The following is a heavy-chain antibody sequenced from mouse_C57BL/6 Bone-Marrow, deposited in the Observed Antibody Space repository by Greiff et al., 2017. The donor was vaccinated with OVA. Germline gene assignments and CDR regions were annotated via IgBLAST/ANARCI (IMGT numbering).Heavy chain of an antibody. V-gene: IGHV5-9-1*02. CDR2: ISSGGDYI. Sequence: EVKLMESGAGLVKPGGSLKLSCAASGFTFSSYAMSWVRQTPEKRLEWVAYISSGGDYIYYADTVKGRFTISRDNARNTLYLQMSSLKSEDTAMYYCTRAGTRYYFDYWGQGTTLTVSS. CDR1: GFTFSSYA. D-gene: IGHD3-1*01. CDR3: TRAGTRYYFDY. J-gene: IGHJ2*01.